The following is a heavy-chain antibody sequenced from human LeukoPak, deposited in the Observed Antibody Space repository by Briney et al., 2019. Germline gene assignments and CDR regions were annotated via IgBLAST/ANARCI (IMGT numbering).Heavy chain of an antibody. V-gene: IGHV4-39*07. D-gene: IGHD3-9*01. CDR2: IYYSGST. Sequence: SETLSLTCTVSGGSISSSSYYWGWIRQPPGKGLEWIGSIYYSGSTYYNPSLKSRVTISVDTSKNQFSLKLSSVTAADTAAYYCARVGTYYDILTGYYPRYYFDYWGQGTLVTVSS. CDR1: GGSISSSSYY. J-gene: IGHJ4*02. CDR3: ARVGTYYDILTGYYPRYYFDY.